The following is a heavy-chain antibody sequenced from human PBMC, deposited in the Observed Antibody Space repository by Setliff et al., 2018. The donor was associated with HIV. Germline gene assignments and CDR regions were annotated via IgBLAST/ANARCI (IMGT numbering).Heavy chain of an antibody. J-gene: IGHJ4*02. CDR3: AREDVYYYDSEGYYLLEY. CDR1: GFTFSSYT. D-gene: IGHD3-22*01. Sequence: ETLSLSCAASGFTFSSYTMNWVRQAPGKGLEWVSSISSDSTDIYYADSMKGRFTISRDNAKNSLYLQMSSLGAEDTAVYYCAREDVYYYDSEGYYLLEYWGQGTPVTVSS. CDR2: ISSDSTDI. V-gene: IGHV3-21*01.